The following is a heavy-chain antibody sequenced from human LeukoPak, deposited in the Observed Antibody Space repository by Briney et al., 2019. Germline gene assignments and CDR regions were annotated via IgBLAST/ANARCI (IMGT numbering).Heavy chain of an antibody. CDR3: ARGVTMIVANWFDP. CDR1: GYTFTSYD. CDR2: MNPNGGNT. D-gene: IGHD3-22*01. J-gene: IGHJ5*02. Sequence: ASVKVSCKASGYTFTSYDINWVRQATGQGLEWMGWMNPNGGNTGYAQKFQGRVTMTRNTSISTAYKELSSLRSEDTAVYYCARGVTMIVANWFDPWGQGTPVTVSS. V-gene: IGHV1-8*01.